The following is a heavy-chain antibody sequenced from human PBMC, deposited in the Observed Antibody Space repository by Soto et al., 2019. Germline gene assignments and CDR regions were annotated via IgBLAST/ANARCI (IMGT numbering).Heavy chain of an antibody. CDR2: IKSKTDGGTT. V-gene: IGHV3-15*01. D-gene: IGHD3-3*01. Sequence: GGSLRLSCAASGFTFSNAWMSWVRQAPGKGLEWVGRIKSKTDGGTTDYAAPVKGRFTISRDESKHTLFLQMNSLKTEDTGVYYCTTGTYNDFWSGYYTGGYYYSGMDVWGQGTTGTLYS. CDR3: TTGTYNDFWSGYYTGGYYYSGMDV. J-gene: IGHJ6*02. CDR1: GFTFSNAW.